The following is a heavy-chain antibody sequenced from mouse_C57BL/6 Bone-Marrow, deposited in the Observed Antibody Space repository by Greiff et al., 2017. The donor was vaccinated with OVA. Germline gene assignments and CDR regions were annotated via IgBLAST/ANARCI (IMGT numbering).Heavy chain of an antibody. V-gene: IGHV1-15*01. CDR3: TRGYSNYYAMDY. CDR2: IDPETGGT. J-gene: IGHJ4*01. CDR1: GYTFTDYE. D-gene: IGHD2-5*01. Sequence: VQLQPSGAELVRPGASVTLSCTASGYTFTDYEMHWVQQTPVHGLEWIGAIDPETGGTASNQKFWGKAILTADKSSSTAYIELRSLTSEDSAVYYCTRGYSNYYAMDYWGQGTSVTVSS.